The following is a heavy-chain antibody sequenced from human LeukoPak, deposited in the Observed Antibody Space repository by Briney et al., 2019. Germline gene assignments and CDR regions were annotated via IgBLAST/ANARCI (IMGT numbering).Heavy chain of an antibody. CDR2: NNPNSGGT. V-gene: IGHV1-2*02. J-gene: IGHJ3*02. D-gene: IGHD2-21*02. CDR1: GYTFTGYY. CDR3: ARGGHIVVVTAHGAFDI. Sequence: ASVKVSCKASGYTFTGYYMHWVRQAPGQGLEWMGWNNPNSGGTNYAQKFQGRVTMTRDTSISTAYMELSRLRSDDTAVYYCARGGHIVVVTAHGAFDIWGQGTMVTVSS.